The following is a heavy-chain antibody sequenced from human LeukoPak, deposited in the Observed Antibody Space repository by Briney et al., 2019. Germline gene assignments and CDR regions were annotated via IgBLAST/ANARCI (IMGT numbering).Heavy chain of an antibody. Sequence: SETLSLTCAVYGGSLGGYYWSWIRQPPGKGLEWIGEINHSGSTNYNPSLKSRVTISVDTSKNQFSLKLSSVTAADTAVYYCARSVTMVVGYYYYYMDVWGKGTTVAVSS. J-gene: IGHJ6*03. D-gene: IGHD3-22*01. CDR1: GGSLGGYY. CDR3: ARSVTMVVGYYYYYMDV. V-gene: IGHV4-34*01. CDR2: INHSGST.